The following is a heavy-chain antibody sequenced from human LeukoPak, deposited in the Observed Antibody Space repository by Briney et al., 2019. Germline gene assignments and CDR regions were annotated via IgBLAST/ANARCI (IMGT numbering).Heavy chain of an antibody. CDR3: AKDTGSGSYHYFDY. CDR2: ISWNSGSI. CDR1: GFTFDDYA. J-gene: IGHJ4*02. Sequence: PPGGSLRLSCAASGFTFDDYAMHWVRQAPGKGLEWVSGISWNSGSIGYADSVKGRFTISRDNAKNSLYLQMNSLGAEDMALYYCAKDTGSGSYHYFDYWGQGTLVTVSS. D-gene: IGHD1-26*01. V-gene: IGHV3-9*03.